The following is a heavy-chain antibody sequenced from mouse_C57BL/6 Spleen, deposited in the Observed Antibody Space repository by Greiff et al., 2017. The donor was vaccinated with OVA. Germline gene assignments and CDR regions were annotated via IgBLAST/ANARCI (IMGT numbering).Heavy chain of an antibody. CDR3: AAMVTSFDY. J-gene: IGHJ2*01. D-gene: IGHD2-2*01. CDR1: GYTFTDYY. CDR2: INPNNGGT. Sequence: VQLQQSGPELVKPGASVKISCKASGYTFTDYYMNWVKQSHGKSLEWIGDINPNNGGTSYNQKFKGKATLTVDKSSSTTYMQLSSLTSEDSAVYYCAAMVTSFDYWGQGTTLTVSS. V-gene: IGHV1-26*01.